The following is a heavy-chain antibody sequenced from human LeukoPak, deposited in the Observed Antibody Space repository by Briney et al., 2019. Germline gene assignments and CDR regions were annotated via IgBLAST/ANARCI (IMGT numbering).Heavy chain of an antibody. D-gene: IGHD3-10*02. J-gene: IGHJ6*04. CDR2: INSDGSNA. CDR1: GFTFSTYW. CDR3: AELGITMIGGV. V-gene: IGHV3-74*01. Sequence: GGSLRLSCAASGFTFSTYWMHWVRQAPGMGRVWVSRINSDGSNAAYADSGKGRFIISRDNAKNTLYLQMNSLRAEDTAVYYCAELGITMIGGVWGKGTTVTISS.